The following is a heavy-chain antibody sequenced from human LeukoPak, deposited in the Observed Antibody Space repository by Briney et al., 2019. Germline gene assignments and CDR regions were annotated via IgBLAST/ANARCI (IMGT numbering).Heavy chain of an antibody. Sequence: PSETLSLTCTVSGGSISSYYWSWIRQPPGKGLEWIGYIYYSGSTNYNPSLKSRVTISVDTSKNQFSLKLSSVTAADTAVYYCARGLEWQSLGYWGQGTLVTVSS. CDR3: ARGLEWQSLGY. V-gene: IGHV4-59*01. CDR1: GGSISSYY. J-gene: IGHJ4*02. D-gene: IGHD3-3*01. CDR2: IYYSGST.